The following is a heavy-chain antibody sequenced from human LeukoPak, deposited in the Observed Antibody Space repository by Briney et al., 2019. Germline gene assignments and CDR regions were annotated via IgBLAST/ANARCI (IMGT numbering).Heavy chain of an antibody. V-gene: IGHV3-53*01. J-gene: IGHJ4*02. CDR3: SRDPTSMVTMGDY. CDR1: GLTVSTNY. Sequence: GTSLRLSCAASGLTVSTNYFSWVRLAPGKGLEWVSVIYADGRTYYADSVKGRFTISRDNSRNTLSLQMNRLRAEDTAVYYCSRDPTSMVTMGDYWGQGTLVTVSS. D-gene: IGHD4-17*01. CDR2: IYADGRT.